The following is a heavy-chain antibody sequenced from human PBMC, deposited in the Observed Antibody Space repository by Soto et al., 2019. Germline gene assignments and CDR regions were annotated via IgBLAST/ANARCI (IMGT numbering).Heavy chain of an antibody. J-gene: IGHJ4*02. Sequence: GGSLRLSCAASGFTFSSLWMSWVRQAPGKGLEWVASITNTGAGTYYADSVKGRFAISRDNSKNTMYLQMNNLRAEDTAVYYCVKTYYDFWSGYSQNKYFDYWGQGTLVTVSS. CDR1: GFTFSSLW. V-gene: IGHV3-23*01. CDR3: VKTYYDFWSGYSQNKYFDY. CDR2: ITNTGAGT. D-gene: IGHD3-3*01.